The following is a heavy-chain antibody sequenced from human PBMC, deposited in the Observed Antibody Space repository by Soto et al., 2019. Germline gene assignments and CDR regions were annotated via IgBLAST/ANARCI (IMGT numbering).Heavy chain of an antibody. Sequence: SVKVSGKASGGIFSSYAISWLRQAPGQGLEWMGAVIPILGQAYYAQNFQDRVTITADESTRTAYMDLISLRSDDTAVYFCARVGGVGAPPGADFWGQGTLVTVSS. CDR1: GGIFSSYA. CDR3: ARVGGVGAPPGADF. V-gene: IGHV1-69*13. CDR2: VIPILGQA. D-gene: IGHD1-26*01. J-gene: IGHJ4*02.